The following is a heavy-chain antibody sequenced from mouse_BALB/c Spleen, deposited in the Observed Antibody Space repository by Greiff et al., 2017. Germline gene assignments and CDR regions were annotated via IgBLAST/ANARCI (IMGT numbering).Heavy chain of an antibody. CDR1: GFTFSDYG. Sequence: DVKLVESGGGLVQPGGSRKLSCAASGFTFSDYGMAWVRQAPGKGPEWVAFISNLAYSIYYADTVTGRFTISRENAKNTLYLEMSSLRSEDTAMYYCARVYYEYDVGFYYFDYWGQGTTLTVSS. CDR3: ARVYYEYDVGFYYFDY. CDR2: ISNLAYSI. D-gene: IGHD2-4*01. V-gene: IGHV5-15*02. J-gene: IGHJ2*01.